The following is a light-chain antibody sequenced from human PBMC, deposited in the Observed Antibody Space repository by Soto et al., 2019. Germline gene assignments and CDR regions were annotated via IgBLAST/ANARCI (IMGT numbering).Light chain of an antibody. J-gene: IGLJ1*01. V-gene: IGLV2-14*03. CDR1: SSDVGAYEY. Sequence: QSVLTQPASVSGSPGQSITISCTGTSSDVGAYEYVSWYQQHPGKAPKLLIYDVSNRPSGVSTRFSGSKSGNTASLTISGLQAEAEGDYYCTSYTQRRIYVFGSGTKVTV. CDR2: DVS. CDR3: TSYTQRRIYV.